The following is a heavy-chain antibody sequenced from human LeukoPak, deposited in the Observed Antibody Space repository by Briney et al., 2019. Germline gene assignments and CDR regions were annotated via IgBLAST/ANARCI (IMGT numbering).Heavy chain of an antibody. J-gene: IGHJ4*02. V-gene: IGHV1-18*04. CDR1: GYTFTGYY. D-gene: IGHD3-16*02. CDR3: AVIRLGDLSLIDY. CDR2: IVVYDGDA. Sequence: ASVKVSCKASGYTFTGYYMNWVRQAPGQGLEWMGWIVVYDGDANYAQKFQGRVTMTTDTSTNTAYMELRSLRSDDTAVYYCAVIRLGDLSLIDYWGQGTLVTVST.